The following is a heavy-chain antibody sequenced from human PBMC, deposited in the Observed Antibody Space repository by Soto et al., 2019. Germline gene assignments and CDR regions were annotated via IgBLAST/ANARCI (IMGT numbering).Heavy chain of an antibody. V-gene: IGHV1-18*01. CDR3: ARDRGVAPPVAGNTHYYYYMDV. D-gene: IGHD6-19*01. J-gene: IGHJ6*03. CDR2: IIAYNGNT. Sequence: QDQLVQSGVEVKKPGASVKVSCKASGYSFTNYGITWVRQAPGQGFEWMGWIIAYNGNTNYAQKFQGRVTMTTDASTSTAYLELRSLRSDDTAVYYCARDRGVAPPVAGNTHYYYYMDVWGKGTTVTVSS. CDR1: GYSFTNYG.